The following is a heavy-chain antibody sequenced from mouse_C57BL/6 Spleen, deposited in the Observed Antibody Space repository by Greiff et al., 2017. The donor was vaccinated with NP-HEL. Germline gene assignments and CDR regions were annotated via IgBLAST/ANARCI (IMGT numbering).Heavy chain of an antibody. J-gene: IGHJ2*01. Sequence: VQLVESGAELVKPGASVKLSCKASGYTFTEYTIHWVKQRSGQGLEWIGWFYPGSGSIKYNEKFKDKATLTADKSSSTVYMELSRLTSEDSAVYFCARRSYYSNYVDYFDYWGQGTTLTVSS. V-gene: IGHV1-62-2*01. CDR1: GYTFTEYT. D-gene: IGHD2-5*01. CDR3: ARRSYYSNYVDYFDY. CDR2: FYPGSGSI.